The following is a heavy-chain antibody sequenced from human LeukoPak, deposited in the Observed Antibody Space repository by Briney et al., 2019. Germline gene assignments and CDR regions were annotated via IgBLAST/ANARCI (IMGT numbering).Heavy chain of an antibody. V-gene: IGHV1-69*13. CDR1: GGTFSSYA. Sequence: ASVKVSCKASGGTFSSYAISWVRQAPGQGLEWMGGIIPIFGTANYAQKFQGRVTITADESTSTAYMELSSLRSEDTAVYYCARAVEGGLGSGSYYNWFDPWGQGTLVTVSS. J-gene: IGHJ5*02. CDR3: ARAVEGGLGSGSYYNWFDP. D-gene: IGHD3-10*01. CDR2: IIPIFGTA.